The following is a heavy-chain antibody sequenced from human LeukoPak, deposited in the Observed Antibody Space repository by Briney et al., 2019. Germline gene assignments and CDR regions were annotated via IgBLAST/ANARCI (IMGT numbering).Heavy chain of an antibody. J-gene: IGHJ4*02. V-gene: IGHV4-34*01. CDR2: INHSGST. CDR3: ARDAVFSGFNFDY. Sequence: GSLRLSCAASGFTFSSYAMSWVRQPPGKGLEWIGEINHSGSTNYNPSLKSRVTISVDTSKNQFSLKLSSVTAADTAVYYCARDAVFSGFNFDYWGQGSLVTVSS. D-gene: IGHD5-12*01. CDR1: GFTFSSYA.